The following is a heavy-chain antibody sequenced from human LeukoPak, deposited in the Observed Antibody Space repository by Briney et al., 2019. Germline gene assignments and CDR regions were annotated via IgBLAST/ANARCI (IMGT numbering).Heavy chain of an antibody. Sequence: GGSLRLSCAASGFTFNRYAMHWVRQAPGKGLEWLAVISHDGGKKYFADSVKGRITISRDNSKNTLYLEVNSLRDEDTAVYYCARDARPYGSEGYLQHWGQGTLVTVSP. CDR2: ISHDGGKK. CDR1: GFTFNRYA. CDR3: ARDARPYGSEGYLQH. V-gene: IGHV3-30*04. J-gene: IGHJ1*01. D-gene: IGHD3-10*01.